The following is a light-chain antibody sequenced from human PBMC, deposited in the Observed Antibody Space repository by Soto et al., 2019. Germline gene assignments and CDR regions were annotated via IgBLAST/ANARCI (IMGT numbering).Light chain of an antibody. CDR3: CSYAGSSNWV. CDR1: SSDVGSYDY. Sequence: QSALTQPASVSASPGQSITISCTGTSSDVGSYDYVSWFQQHPGKAPKVLIYEDSKRPSGVSNRFSGSKSGNTASLTISGLQAEDEADYYCCSYAGSSNWVFGGGTKLTVL. CDR2: EDS. J-gene: IGLJ3*02. V-gene: IGLV2-23*01.